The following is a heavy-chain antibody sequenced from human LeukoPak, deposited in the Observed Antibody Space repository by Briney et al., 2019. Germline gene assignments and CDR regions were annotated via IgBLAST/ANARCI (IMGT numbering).Heavy chain of an antibody. CDR2: MNPNSGNT. J-gene: IGHJ6*03. V-gene: IGHV1-8*03. CDR1: RYTFTSYD. Sequence: GASVKVSCKASRYTFTSYDINGVRQATGQGLEWRGWMNPNSGNTGYAQKFQGRVTITRNTSISTAHMELSSLRSEDTAVYYCARGMAAAGTGFYYYYYYYMDVWGKGTTVTVPS. D-gene: IGHD6-13*01. CDR3: ARGMAAAGTGFYYYYYYYMDV.